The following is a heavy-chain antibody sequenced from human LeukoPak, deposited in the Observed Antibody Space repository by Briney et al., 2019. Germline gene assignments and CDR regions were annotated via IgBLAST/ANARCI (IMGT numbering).Heavy chain of an antibody. Sequence: PSETLSLTCTVSGGSFSSSDYYWSWIRQPAGKGLEWIGRIYTSGSTNYNPSLKSRVTMSVDTSKNQFSLKLSSVTAADTAVYYCAREDGEDGYSYYFDYWGQGTLVTVSS. CDR3: AREDGEDGYSYYFDY. V-gene: IGHV4-61*02. CDR1: GGSFSSSDYY. CDR2: IYTSGST. J-gene: IGHJ4*02. D-gene: IGHD5-24*01.